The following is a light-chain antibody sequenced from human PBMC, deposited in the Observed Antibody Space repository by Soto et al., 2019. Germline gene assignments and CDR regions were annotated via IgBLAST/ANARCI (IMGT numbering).Light chain of an antibody. CDR1: SSDIGSYT. CDR3: AAWDDSLTGVV. CDR2: IND. Sequence: QSVLTQPPSASGTPGQRVTISCSGSSSDIGSYTVNWYQQLPGAAPKLLIYINDQRPSGVPDRFSGSKSGTSASLAISGLQSEDVADYYCAAWDDSLTGVVFGGGTKLTVL. V-gene: IGLV1-44*01. J-gene: IGLJ2*01.